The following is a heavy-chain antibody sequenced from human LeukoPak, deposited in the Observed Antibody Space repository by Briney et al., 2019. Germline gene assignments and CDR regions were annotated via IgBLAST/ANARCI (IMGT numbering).Heavy chain of an antibody. CDR1: GFTFTGYW. D-gene: IGHD3-9*01. V-gene: IGHV3-74*01. CDR3: AREYYGILTGYYLDV. CDR2: INSDADKT. Sequence: GGSLRLSCAASGFTFTGYWMHWVRQAPGKGLVWVSRINSDADKTGYAEAVKGRFTISRDNAKKTLYLEMDSLRVEDTAVYYCAREYYGILTGYYLDVWGKGTTVTVSS. J-gene: IGHJ6*03.